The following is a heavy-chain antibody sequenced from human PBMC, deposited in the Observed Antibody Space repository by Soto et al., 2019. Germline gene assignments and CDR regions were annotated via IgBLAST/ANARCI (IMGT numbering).Heavy chain of an antibody. Sequence: QVQLVQSGGEVKKPGAAVKVSCKTSGYTFTSYAITWVRQAPGQGLEWMGKISGYNGNTDYSEKFQGRVTMTTDTSTSTAYMELRSLRSDDTAVYFCVREPLFGYLENWGQGTLVTVSS. CDR2: ISGYNGNT. CDR1: GYTFTSYA. CDR3: VREPLFGYLEN. J-gene: IGHJ4*02. V-gene: IGHV1-18*04. D-gene: IGHD3-3*02.